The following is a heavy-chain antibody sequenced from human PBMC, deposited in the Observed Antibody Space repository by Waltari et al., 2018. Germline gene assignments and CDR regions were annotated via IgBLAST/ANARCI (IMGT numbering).Heavy chain of an antibody. V-gene: IGHV1-2*02. CDR2: IKPDSGVT. CDR3: VRDFDWGPDY. D-gene: IGHD3-9*01. CDR1: GYFFSDHY. J-gene: IGHJ4*02. Sequence: QVQLVQSGAEGMKPGASVKVSCKSSGYFFSDHYLHWVRQAPGQGLDWMGWIKPDSGVTYYAQEFQGRVTLTGDMSISTVYMDFSSLTSDDTAIYYCVRDFDWGPDYWGQGTLVTVSS.